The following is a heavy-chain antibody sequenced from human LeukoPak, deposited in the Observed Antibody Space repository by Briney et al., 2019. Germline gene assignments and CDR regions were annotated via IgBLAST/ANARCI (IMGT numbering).Heavy chain of an antibody. CDR2: MNPNSGNT. Sequence: ASVKVSCKASGYTFTSYDINWVRQATGQGFEWMGWMNPNSGNTGYAQKFQGRVTMTRNTSISTAYMELSSLRSEDTAVYYCARGSEWGYSSSWYDYWGQGTLVTVSS. J-gene: IGHJ4*02. D-gene: IGHD6-13*01. CDR1: GYTFTSYD. CDR3: ARGSEWGYSSSWYDY. V-gene: IGHV1-8*01.